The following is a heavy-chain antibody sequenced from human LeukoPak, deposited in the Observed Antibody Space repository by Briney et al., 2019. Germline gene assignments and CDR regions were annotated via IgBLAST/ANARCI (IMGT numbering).Heavy chain of an antibody. CDR3: ARGVYISAAQYGY. Sequence: PSETLSLTCTVSGGSISSYYWSWIRQPPVKVLEWIGYIYYSGTTNYNPSLKGRVTISVDTSKNQFSLKLSSVTAADTAVYYCARGVYISAAQYGYWGQGTLVTVSS. D-gene: IGHD6-13*01. V-gene: IGHV4-59*01. CDR1: GGSISSYY. J-gene: IGHJ4*02. CDR2: IYYSGTT.